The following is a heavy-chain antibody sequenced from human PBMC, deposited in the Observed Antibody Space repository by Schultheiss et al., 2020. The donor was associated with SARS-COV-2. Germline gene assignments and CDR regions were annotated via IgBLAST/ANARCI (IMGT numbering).Heavy chain of an antibody. CDR3: ARSSIAARYYFDY. V-gene: IGHV4-59*01. Sequence: SETLSLTCIVSGGSISSYYWTCIRQPPGKGLEWIGYIYYSGSTNYNPSLKSRVTISVDTSKNQFSLKLSSVTAADTAVYYCARSSIAARYYFDYWGQGTLVTVSS. CDR2: IYYSGST. CDR1: GGSISSYY. J-gene: IGHJ4*02. D-gene: IGHD6-6*01.